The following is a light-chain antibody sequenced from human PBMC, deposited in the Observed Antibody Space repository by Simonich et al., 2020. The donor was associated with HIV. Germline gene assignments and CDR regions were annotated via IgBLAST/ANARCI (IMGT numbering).Light chain of an antibody. CDR3: QQFYSTPQT. Sequence: DIQITQSPSTLSASVGDRVTVTCRASQGISNSLAWYQQKPGKAPKLLLYAASRLESGVPSRFSGSGSGTDYTLTISSLQPEDFATYYCQQFYSTPQTFGQGTKVEIK. CDR2: AAS. J-gene: IGKJ1*01. CDR1: QGISNS. V-gene: IGKV1-NL1*01.